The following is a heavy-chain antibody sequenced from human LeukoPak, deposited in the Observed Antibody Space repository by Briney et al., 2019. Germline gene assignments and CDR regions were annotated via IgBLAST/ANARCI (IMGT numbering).Heavy chain of an antibody. D-gene: IGHD5-12*01. CDR3: ARGLRTAFDY. Sequence: PGGSLRLTCAAPEFTFSRYAMTWVRQAPGKGLEWIGYIYYSGSTNYNPSLKSRVTISVDTSKNQFSLKLSSVTAADTAVYYCARGLRTAFDYWGQGTLVTVSS. CDR2: IYYSGST. V-gene: IGHV4-59*01. J-gene: IGHJ4*02. CDR1: EFTFSRYA.